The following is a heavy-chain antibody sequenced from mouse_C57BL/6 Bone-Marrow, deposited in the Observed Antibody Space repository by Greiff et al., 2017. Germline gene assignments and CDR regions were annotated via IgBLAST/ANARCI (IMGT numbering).Heavy chain of an antibody. D-gene: IGHD2-4*01. CDR3: ARDDYDGDARFAY. Sequence: QVQLQQPGAELVRPGSSVKLSCKASGYTFTSYWMHWVKQRPIQGLEWIGNIDPSDSETHYNQKFKDKATLTVDKSSSTAYMQLSSLTSEDSAVYYCARDDYDGDARFAYWGQGTLVTVSA. CDR1: GYTFTSYW. CDR2: IDPSDSET. V-gene: IGHV1-52*01. J-gene: IGHJ3*01.